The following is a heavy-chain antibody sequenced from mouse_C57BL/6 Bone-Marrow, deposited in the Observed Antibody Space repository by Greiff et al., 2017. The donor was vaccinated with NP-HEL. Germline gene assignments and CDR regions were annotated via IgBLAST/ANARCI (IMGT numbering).Heavy chain of an antibody. Sequence: QVQLQQPGAELVKPGASVKLSCKASGYTFTTYWMQWVKQRPGQGLEWIGEIDPSDSYTNYTQKFKGKATLTVDTSSSTANMQISSRTSEDSAVYYCARKAYYGRSYEFADWGQGTQVTVSA. J-gene: IGHJ3*01. CDR1: GYTFTTYW. CDR2: IDPSDSYT. V-gene: IGHV1-50*01. D-gene: IGHD1-1*01. CDR3: ARKAYYGRSYEFAD.